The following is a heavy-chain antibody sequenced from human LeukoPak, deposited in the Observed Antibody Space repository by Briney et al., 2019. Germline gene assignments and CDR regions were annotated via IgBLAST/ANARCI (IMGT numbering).Heavy chain of an antibody. CDR2: ISAYNGNT. CDR1: GYTFTSYG. D-gene: IGHD3-10*01. Sequence: ASVKVCCKASGYTFTSYGISWVRQAPGQGHEWMGWISAYNGNTNYAQKVQGRVTMTTDTSTSTAYMELRSLRSDDTAVYYWVRDYYGSGSSLDAFDIWGQGTMVTVSS. V-gene: IGHV1-18*01. J-gene: IGHJ3*02. CDR3: VRDYYGSGSSLDAFDI.